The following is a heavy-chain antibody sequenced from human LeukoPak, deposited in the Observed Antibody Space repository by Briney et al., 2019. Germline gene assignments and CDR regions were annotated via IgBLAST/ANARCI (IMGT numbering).Heavy chain of an antibody. J-gene: IGHJ4*02. D-gene: IGHD1-26*01. V-gene: IGHV3-7*01. Sequence: GGSLRLSCAASGFTFSNYWMGWVRQAPGNRLEWVANMNIDGSEKYYADSGKGRFSISRDNARNSVYLQMASLRVEDTAVYYCARDPVEWVLLLDYWGQGTLVTVSS. CDR3: ARDPVEWVLLLDY. CDR1: GFTFSNYW. CDR2: MNIDGSEK.